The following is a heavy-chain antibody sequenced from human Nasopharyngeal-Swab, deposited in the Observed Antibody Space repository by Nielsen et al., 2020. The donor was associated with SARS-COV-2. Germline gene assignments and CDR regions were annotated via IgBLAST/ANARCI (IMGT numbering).Heavy chain of an antibody. CDR1: GGSISSYY. D-gene: IGHD3-16*01. CDR3: ARDGGRMYSPRAFDI. Sequence: SETLSLTCTVSGGSISSYYWSWIRQPPGKGLEWIGYIYYSGSTNYNPSLKSRVTISVDTSKNQFSLKLSSVTAADTAVYCCARDGGRMYSPRAFDIWGQGTMVTVSS. CDR2: IYYSGST. V-gene: IGHV4-59*01. J-gene: IGHJ3*02.